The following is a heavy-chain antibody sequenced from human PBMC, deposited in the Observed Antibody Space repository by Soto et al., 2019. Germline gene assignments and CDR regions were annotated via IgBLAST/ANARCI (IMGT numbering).Heavy chain of an antibody. Sequence: GESLKISCKGSGYNFAGYWIAWVRQMPGKGLELMGIIYPSDSDTRYRPSFQGQVTISADKSISSAYLQWSSLRASDTAMYYCARGGVSTRTFDYWGQGTQVTVSS. D-gene: IGHD3-3*01. CDR1: GYNFAGYW. V-gene: IGHV5-51*01. CDR3: ARGGVSTRTFDY. CDR2: IYPSDSDT. J-gene: IGHJ4*02.